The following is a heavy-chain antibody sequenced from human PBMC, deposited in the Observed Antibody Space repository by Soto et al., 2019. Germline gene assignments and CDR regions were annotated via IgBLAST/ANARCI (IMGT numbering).Heavy chain of an antibody. D-gene: IGHD5-12*01. CDR3: ATIRVRGGPLRFED. Sequence: QVQLVQSGAEVRKPGSSVKVSCKTSGGLISKYSFNWVRQAPGQGLEWMGGVIPISGSTDYAQKFQGRLTITDDRSTSTVYMELSRLRSDDTANYYCATIRVRGGPLRFEDGGQGMLISVSS. CDR2: VIPISGST. CDR1: GGLISKYS. V-gene: IGHV1-69*06. J-gene: IGHJ4*01.